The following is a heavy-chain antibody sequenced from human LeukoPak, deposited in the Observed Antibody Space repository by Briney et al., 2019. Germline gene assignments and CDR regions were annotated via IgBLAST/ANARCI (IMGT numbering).Heavy chain of an antibody. D-gene: IGHD3-16*01. CDR2: IKQDGSEK. CDR3: ASLASLSFFFDI. V-gene: IGHV3-7*03. CDR1: GFTFSSYW. Sequence: GGSLRLSCAASGFTFSSYWMSWVRQAPGKGLEWVANIKQDGSEKYYVDSVKGRFTISRDNAKNSLYLQMNSLRAEDTAVFYCASLASLSFFFDIWGQGTMVTVSS. J-gene: IGHJ3*02.